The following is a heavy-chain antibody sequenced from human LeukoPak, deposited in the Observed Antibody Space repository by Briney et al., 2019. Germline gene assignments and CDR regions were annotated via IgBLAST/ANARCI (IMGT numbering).Heavy chain of an antibody. V-gene: IGHV1-69*05. Sequence: WASVKVSCKASGGTFSSYAISWVRQAPGQGLEWMGGIIPIFGTANYAQKFQGRVTITTDESTSTAYMELSSLRSEDTAVYYCATGYSSSWYFVYWAREPWSPSPQ. D-gene: IGHD6-13*01. CDR1: GGTFSSYA. J-gene: IGHJ4*02. CDR2: IIPIFGTA. CDR3: ATGYSSSWYFVY.